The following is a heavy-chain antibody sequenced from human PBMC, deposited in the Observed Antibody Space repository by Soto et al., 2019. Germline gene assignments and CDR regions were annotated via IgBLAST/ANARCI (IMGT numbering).Heavy chain of an antibody. Sequence: ASVKVSCKASGYIFTKSAMHWVRQAPGQRLEWMGWISGGNGNTKYSPKLQDRVTITRDTSASTAYMELSSLRSEDTALYYCATDGVAAGNFNFDYWGQGXLVTVYS. CDR1: GYIFTKSA. CDR2: ISGGNGNT. CDR3: ATDGVAAGNFNFDY. V-gene: IGHV1-3*01. D-gene: IGHD6-25*01. J-gene: IGHJ4*02.